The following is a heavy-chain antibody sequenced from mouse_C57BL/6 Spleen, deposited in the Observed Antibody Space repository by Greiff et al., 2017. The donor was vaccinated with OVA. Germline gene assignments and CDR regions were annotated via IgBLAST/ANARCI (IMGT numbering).Heavy chain of an antibody. Sequence: VQLQQSGAELVRPGSSVKLSCKASGYTFTSYWMHWVKQRPIQGLEWIGNIDPSDSETHYNQKFKDKATLTVDKSSSTAYMQLSSLTSEDSAVYYCARGNIAMDYWGQGTSVTVSS. D-gene: IGHD2-1*01. CDR3: ARGNIAMDY. J-gene: IGHJ4*01. CDR2: IDPSDSET. V-gene: IGHV1-52*01. CDR1: GYTFTSYW.